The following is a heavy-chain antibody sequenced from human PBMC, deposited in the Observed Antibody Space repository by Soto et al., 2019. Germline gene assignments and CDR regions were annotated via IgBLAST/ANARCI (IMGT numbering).Heavy chain of an antibody. CDR3: VKNSGWYHLDS. CDR1: GFTFSNYW. CDR2: IKEDGSVK. J-gene: IGHJ4*02. D-gene: IGHD6-19*01. V-gene: IGHV3-7*02. Sequence: EVQLVESGGGLVQPGGSLRLSCVASGFTFSNYWMTWVRQAPGKGLEWVADIKEDGSVKGYVDSVKGRFTVSRDNAKKSLDLQMDSLRVEDTAVYYCVKNSGWYHLDSWGQGTLVTVSS.